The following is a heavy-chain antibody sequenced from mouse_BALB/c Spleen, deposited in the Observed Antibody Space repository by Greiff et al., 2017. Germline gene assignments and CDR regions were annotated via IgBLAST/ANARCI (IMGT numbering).Heavy chain of an antibody. CDR2: ISSGSSTI. CDR1: GFTFSSFG. J-gene: IGHJ3*01. Sequence: EVQLVESGGGLVQPGGSRKLSCAASGFTFSSFGMHWVRQAPEKGLEWVAYISSGSSTIYYADTVKGRFTISRDNPKNTLFLQMTSLRSEDTAMYHCARSDYGSSTFAYWGQGTLVTVSA. V-gene: IGHV5-17*02. D-gene: IGHD1-1*01. CDR3: ARSDYGSSTFAY.